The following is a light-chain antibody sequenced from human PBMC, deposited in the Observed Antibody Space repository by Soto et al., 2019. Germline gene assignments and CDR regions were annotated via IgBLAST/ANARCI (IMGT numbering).Light chain of an antibody. CDR1: QGISNT. J-gene: IGKJ4*01. V-gene: IGKV1-27*01. Sequence: DIQMTQSPSSLSAFVGDRVTITCRASQGISNTLAWYQQKPGKVPNILIYGASTLQSGVPSRFSGSASWTDFTLTISSLQAEDVATYYCQKYDGVPATFDGGTKIEIK. CDR3: QKYDGVPAT. CDR2: GAS.